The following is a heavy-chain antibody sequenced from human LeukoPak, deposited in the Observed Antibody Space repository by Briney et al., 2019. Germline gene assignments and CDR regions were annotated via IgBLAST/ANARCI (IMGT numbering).Heavy chain of an antibody. D-gene: IGHD2-2*01. CDR1: GFAFSSYS. CDR2: ISSSSSYI. CDR3: ARVTTAVGY. J-gene: IGHJ4*02. Sequence: GGSLRLSCAASGFAFSSYSMNWVRQAPGKGLEWVSSISSSSSYIYCAESVKGRFTISRDNAKNSLYLQMNSLRAEDTAVYYCARVTTAVGYWGQGTLVTVSS. V-gene: IGHV3-21*01.